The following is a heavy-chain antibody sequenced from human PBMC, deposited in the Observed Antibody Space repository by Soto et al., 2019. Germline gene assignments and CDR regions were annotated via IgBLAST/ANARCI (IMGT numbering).Heavy chain of an antibody. CDR2: ISYDGSNK. Sequence: GGSLRLSCAASGFTFSSYAMHWVRQAPGKGLEWVAVISYDGSNKYYADSVKGRFTISRDNSKNTLYLQMNSLRAEDTAVYYCARDLRVRGRNYGMDVWGQGTTVTVSS. J-gene: IGHJ6*02. V-gene: IGHV3-30-3*01. CDR1: GFTFSSYA. CDR3: ARDLRVRGRNYGMDV. D-gene: IGHD3-10*01.